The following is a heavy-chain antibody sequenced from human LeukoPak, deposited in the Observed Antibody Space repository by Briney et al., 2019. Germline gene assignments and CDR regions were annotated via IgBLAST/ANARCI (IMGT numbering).Heavy chain of an antibody. V-gene: IGHV3-48*03. J-gene: IGHJ4*02. CDR3: ARDVQI. CDR1: GFTFSSYA. Sequence: PGGSLRLSCAASGFTFSSYAMNWVSQAPGKGLEWVSYMSTSGGIIYYADSVKGRFTISRDNAMNSLYLQMNSLRAEDTAVYYCARDVQIWGQGTLVTVSS. CDR2: MSTSGGII.